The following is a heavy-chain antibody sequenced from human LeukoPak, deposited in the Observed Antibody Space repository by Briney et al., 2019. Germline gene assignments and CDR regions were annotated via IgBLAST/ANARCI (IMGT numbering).Heavy chain of an antibody. CDR3: ARSPLAIDY. J-gene: IGHJ4*02. V-gene: IGHV3-48*03. CDR1: GFTFSSYE. CDR2: ISSSGSTI. Sequence: QAGGSLRLSCAASGFTFSSYEMNWVRQAPGKGLERVSYISSSGSTIYYADSVKGRFTISRDNAKNSLYLQMNSLRAEDTAVYYCARSPLAIDYWGQGTLVTVSS.